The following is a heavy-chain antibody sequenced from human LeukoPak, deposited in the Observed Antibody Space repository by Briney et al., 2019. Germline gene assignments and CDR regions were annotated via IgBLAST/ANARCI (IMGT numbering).Heavy chain of an antibody. J-gene: IGHJ4*02. CDR1: DSMSRRFK. D-gene: IGHD5-18*01. CDR2: ISDDSSTI. CDR3: ARGGYNYGSVFDY. V-gene: IGHV3-48*01. Sequence: GGSLRLSCAASDSMSRRFKMNWVRQAPGKGLEWVSYISDDSSTIHYADSVKVRFTISRDNAENSLYLQMNSLRAEDTAVYYCARGGYNYGSVFDYWGQGTLVTVSS.